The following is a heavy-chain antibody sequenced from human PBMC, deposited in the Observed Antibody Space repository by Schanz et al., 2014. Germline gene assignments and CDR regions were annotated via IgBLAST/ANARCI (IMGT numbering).Heavy chain of an antibody. J-gene: IGHJ4*02. Sequence: VQLVESGGGVVQPGRSLRLSCAASGFTFSSYAMGWVRQARGKGLEWVSAMNESHSTIYYADSVRGRFTISRDNAENTLFLQMNSLRAEDTAVYFCAKIERNEDWGQGTLVTVSS. CDR1: GFTFSSYA. D-gene: IGHD1-1*01. CDR2: MNESHSTI. V-gene: IGHV3-23*04. CDR3: AKIERNED.